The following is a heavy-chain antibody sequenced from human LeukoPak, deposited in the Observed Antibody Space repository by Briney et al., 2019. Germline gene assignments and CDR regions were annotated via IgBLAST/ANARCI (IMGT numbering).Heavy chain of an antibody. CDR3: ARPYGDNWFDP. CDR2: IYYSGST. CDR1: GFTFSSYA. D-gene: IGHD4-17*01. V-gene: IGHV4-59*08. Sequence: GSLRLSCAASGFTFSSYAMSWIRQPPGKGLEWIGYIYYSGSTNYNPSLKSRVTISVDTSKNQFSLKLSSVTAADTAVYYCARPYGDNWFDPWGQGTLVTVSS. J-gene: IGHJ5*02.